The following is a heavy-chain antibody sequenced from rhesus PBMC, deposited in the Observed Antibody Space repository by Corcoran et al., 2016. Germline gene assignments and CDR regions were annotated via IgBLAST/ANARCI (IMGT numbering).Heavy chain of an antibody. CDR3: ARDGTGDIDY. CDR1: GYSISSGYD. Sequence: QVKLQESGPGVVKPSETLSLTCAVSGYSISSGYDWSWIRQPPGKGLEWIGDIYGRSGSTTSNPSLKNRVTISKDTSKNQFFLSLSCVTAADTAVDYCARDGTGDIDYWGQGVLVTVSS. V-gene: IGHV4-76*01. CDR2: IYGRSGST. J-gene: IGHJ4*01. D-gene: IGHD7-45*01.